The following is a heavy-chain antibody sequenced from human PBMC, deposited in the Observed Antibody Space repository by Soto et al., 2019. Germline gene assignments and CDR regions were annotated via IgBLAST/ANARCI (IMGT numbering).Heavy chain of an antibody. CDR2: IYWDDDK. CDR3: AHTLYGSGSYYSCVDAFDL. CDR1: GFSLSTSGVG. J-gene: IGHJ3*01. V-gene: IGHV2-5*02. D-gene: IGHD3-10*01. Sequence: HITLKESGPTLVKPTQTLTLTCTFPGFSLSTSGVGVGWIRQPPGKAREWLAHIYWDDDKRYSPSLKSRLPITKDTSKNQVVLTMTNMDPVDTATYYCAHTLYGSGSYYSCVDAFDLWGQGTMVTVSS.